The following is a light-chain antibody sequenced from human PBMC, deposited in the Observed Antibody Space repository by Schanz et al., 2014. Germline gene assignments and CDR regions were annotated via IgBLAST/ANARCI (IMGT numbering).Light chain of an antibody. CDR3: QQYKSWPPLT. CDR1: QSVSSSY. Sequence: EIVLTQSPGTLSLSPGERATLSCRASQSVSSSYLAWYQQKPGQAPRLLIYGASTRATGIPARFSGSGSGTEFTLTISSLQSEDFAVYYCQQYKSWPPLTFGGGTKVEI. V-gene: IGKV3-15*01. J-gene: IGKJ4*01. CDR2: GAS.